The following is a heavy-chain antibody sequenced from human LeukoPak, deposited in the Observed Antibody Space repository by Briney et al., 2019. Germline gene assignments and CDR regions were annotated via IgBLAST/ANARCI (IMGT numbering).Heavy chain of an antibody. D-gene: IGHD5-12*01. V-gene: IGHV1-69*04. Sequence: AASVKVSCKASGGTFSSYAISWVRQAPGQGLEWMGRIIPILGIANYAQKFQGRVTITADKSTSTAYMELSSLRSEDTAVYYCARRIVATTPQAYYYYGMDVWGQGTTVTVSS. J-gene: IGHJ6*02. CDR2: IIPILGIA. CDR3: ARRIVATTPQAYYYYGMDV. CDR1: GGTFSSYA.